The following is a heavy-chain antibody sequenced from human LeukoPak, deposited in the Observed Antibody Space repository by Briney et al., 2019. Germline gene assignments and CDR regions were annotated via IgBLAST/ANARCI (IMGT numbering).Heavy chain of an antibody. CDR1: GCTSSSYA. J-gene: IGHJ3*02. V-gene: IGHV3-23*01. Sequence: GGSLRLSCAASGCTSSSYAMNWVRQAPGRGLEWVSTISRSGGSTYYADSVKGRFTISRDNSKSTLYLQMNSLRAEDTAVYYCAKRARYCGGGSCYDDAFDIWGQGTMVTVSS. CDR2: ISRSGGST. D-gene: IGHD2-15*01. CDR3: AKRARYCGGGSCYDDAFDI.